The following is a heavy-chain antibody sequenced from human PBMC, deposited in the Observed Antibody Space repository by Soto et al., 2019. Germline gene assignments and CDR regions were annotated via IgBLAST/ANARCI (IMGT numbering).Heavy chain of an antibody. CDR1: GGSISSGDYY. CDR3: ARDPIAVAGTGPFDY. D-gene: IGHD6-19*01. J-gene: IGHJ4*02. V-gene: IGHV4-30-4*01. Sequence: QVQLQESGPGLVKPSQTLSLTCTVSGGSISSGDYYWSWIRQPPGKGLEWIGYIFYSGSTYYNPSLKSRVTMSVDTSKNQFSLKLTSVTAADTAVYYFARDPIAVAGTGPFDYWGQGTLVTVSS. CDR2: IFYSGST.